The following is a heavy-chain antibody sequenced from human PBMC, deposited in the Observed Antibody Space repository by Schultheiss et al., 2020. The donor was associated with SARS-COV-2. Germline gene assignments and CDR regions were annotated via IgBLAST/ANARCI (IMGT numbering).Heavy chain of an antibody. CDR1: GGSISSGSYY. J-gene: IGHJ4*02. D-gene: IGHD3-3*01. CDR3: AKDRQGTIFGVATPSNFDY. V-gene: IGHV3-21*04. Sequence: ETLSLTCTVSGGSISSGSYYWSWIRQPAGKGLEWVSSISSSSSYIYYADSVKGRFTISRDNAKNSLYLQMNSLRAEDTAVYYCAKDRQGTIFGVATPSNFDYWGQGTLVTVSS. CDR2: ISSSSSYI.